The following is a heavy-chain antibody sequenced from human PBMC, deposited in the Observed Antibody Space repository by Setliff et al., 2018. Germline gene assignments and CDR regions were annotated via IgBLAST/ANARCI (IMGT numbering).Heavy chain of an antibody. CDR2: IYSTGST. Sequence: PSETLSLTCTVSGDSIYNQFWSWVRRPPGKGLQWIGYIYSTGSTNYNPSLKSRVTISIDTSKNQFSLNLNSVTAADTAIYYCARGLNSDSWTFAYWGQGSLVTVSS. CDR3: ARGLNSDSWTFAY. J-gene: IGHJ4*02. V-gene: IGHV4-4*08. CDR1: GDSIYNQF. D-gene: IGHD2-15*01.